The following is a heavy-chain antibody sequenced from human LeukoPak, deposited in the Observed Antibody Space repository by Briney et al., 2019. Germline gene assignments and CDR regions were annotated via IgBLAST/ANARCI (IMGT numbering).Heavy chain of an antibody. CDR2: VDPKSAGT. J-gene: IGHJ4*02. D-gene: IGHD4-17*01. V-gene: IGHV1-2*02. CDR1: GYTFTGYY. Sequence: GASVKVSCKASGYTFTGYYMHWVRQAPGQGLEWMGWVDPKSAGTSYAQKFQGRVTMTRDTSISTVYMELSGLGSDDTAVYYCARDGRIYGVSPVDYWGQETMVTVSS. CDR3: ARDGRIYGVSPVDY.